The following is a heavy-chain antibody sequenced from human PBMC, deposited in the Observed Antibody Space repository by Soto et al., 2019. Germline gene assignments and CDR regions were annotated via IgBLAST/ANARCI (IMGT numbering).Heavy chain of an antibody. CDR2: IWYDGSNK. D-gene: IGHD3-22*01. Sequence: GGSLRLSCAASGFTFSSYGMHWVRQAPGKGLEWVAVIWYDGSNKYYADSVKGRFTISRDNSKNTLYLQMNSLRAEDTAVYYCARGSPFSYDSSGYYGYWGQGTLVTVSS. J-gene: IGHJ4*02. V-gene: IGHV3-33*01. CDR3: ARGSPFSYDSSGYYGY. CDR1: GFTFSSYG.